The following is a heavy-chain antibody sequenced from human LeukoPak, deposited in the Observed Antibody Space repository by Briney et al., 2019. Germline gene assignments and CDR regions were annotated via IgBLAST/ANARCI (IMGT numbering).Heavy chain of an antibody. CDR1: GFSFSTYW. CDR3: ARVGSTCDH. CDR2: IKKDGSET. Sequence: GGSLRLSCAASGFSFSTYWMGWVRQTPGKGLEWVANIKKDGSETYYVDSVKGRFTISRDNAKSSLYLQMNSLRAEDTAVYYCARVGSTCDHWGQGTLVTVSS. D-gene: IGHD2-15*01. J-gene: IGHJ4*02. V-gene: IGHV3-7*05.